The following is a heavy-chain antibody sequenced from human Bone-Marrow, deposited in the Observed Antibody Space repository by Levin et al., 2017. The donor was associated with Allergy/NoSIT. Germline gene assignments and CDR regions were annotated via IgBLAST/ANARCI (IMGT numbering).Heavy chain of an antibody. D-gene: IGHD3-10*01. V-gene: IGHV3-74*01. Sequence: PSQTLSLTCAASGFTIRPFRMYWVRQAPGKGLVWVSLINSDGSVTTYADSVKGRFTISRDDAKNTVSLQMDSLRVEDTAVYYCARGGGGLAVWGQGTTVTVSS. CDR2: INSDGSVT. CDR3: ARGGGGLAV. J-gene: IGHJ6*02. CDR1: GFTIRPFR.